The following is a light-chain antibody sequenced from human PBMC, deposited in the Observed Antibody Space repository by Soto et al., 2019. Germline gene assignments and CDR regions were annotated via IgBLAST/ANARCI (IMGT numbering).Light chain of an antibody. V-gene: IGKV3-15*01. Sequence: EIVMTQSPATLSVSPGETATLSCRASQSVGSAVAWYQHKPGQAPRLLIVGASIRATGVPGRFSGGGSGTEFTLTISSLQSEDFVVYYCQKYKNWPLLSFGGGTTVEIK. CDR3: QKYKNWPLLS. CDR2: GAS. CDR1: QSVGSA. J-gene: IGKJ4*01.